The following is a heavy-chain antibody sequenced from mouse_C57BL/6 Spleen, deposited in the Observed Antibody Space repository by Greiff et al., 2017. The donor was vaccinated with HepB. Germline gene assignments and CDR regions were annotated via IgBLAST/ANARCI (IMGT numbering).Heavy chain of an antibody. V-gene: IGHV1-19*01. J-gene: IGHJ4*01. Sequence: DVKLQESGPVLVKPGASVKMSCKASGYTFTDYYMNWVKQSHGKSLEWIGVINPYNGGTSYNQKFKGKATLTVDKSSSTAYMELNSLTSEDSAVYYCARGTTVVAHYYAMDYWGQGTSVTVSS. CDR2: INPYNGGT. CDR3: ARGTTVVAHYYAMDY. CDR1: GYTFTDYY. D-gene: IGHD1-1*01.